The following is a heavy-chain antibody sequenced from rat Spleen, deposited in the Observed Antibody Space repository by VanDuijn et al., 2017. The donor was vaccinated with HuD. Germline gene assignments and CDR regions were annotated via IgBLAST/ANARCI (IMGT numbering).Heavy chain of an antibody. Sequence: EVQLVESGGGLVQPGRSLKLSCAASGFIFSSFPMAWVRQAPTKGLEWVATISSGGDSTDYRDSVKGRFTMSRDNARRTLHLQMDSLRSEDTATYYCARVANYFDYWGQGVMVTVSS. V-gene: IGHV5-46*01. CDR3: ARVANYFDY. J-gene: IGHJ2*01. CDR2: ISSGGDST. CDR1: GFIFSSFP.